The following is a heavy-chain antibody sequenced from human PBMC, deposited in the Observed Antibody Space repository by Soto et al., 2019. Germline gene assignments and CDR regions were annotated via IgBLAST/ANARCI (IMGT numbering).Heavy chain of an antibody. Sequence: QPGGSLRLSCAASGFTFSSYAMSWVRQAPGKGLEWVSAISGSGGSTYYADSVKGRFTISRDNSKNTLYLQMNSLRAEDTAVYYCAKVGPYGDYGSVGGMDVWGQGTTVTVSS. J-gene: IGHJ6*02. CDR3: AKVGPYGDYGSVGGMDV. D-gene: IGHD4-17*01. CDR1: GFTFSSYA. V-gene: IGHV3-23*01. CDR2: ISGSGGST.